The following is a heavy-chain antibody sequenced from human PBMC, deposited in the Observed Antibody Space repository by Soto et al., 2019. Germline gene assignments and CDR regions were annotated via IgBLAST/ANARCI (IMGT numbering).Heavy chain of an antibody. V-gene: IGHV3-30*18. Sequence: QVQLVESGGGVVQPGRSLRLSCAASGFTFSIYGMHWVRQAPGKGLEWVAVISNDGSTKYYADSVKGRFTISRDNSKNTLYLQMNSLRAEDAAVYYCAKDYFPFPATYYYYYMDVWGKGTTVTVSS. D-gene: IGHD3-10*01. J-gene: IGHJ6*03. CDR1: GFTFSIYG. CDR3: AKDYFPFPATYYYYYMDV. CDR2: ISNDGSTK.